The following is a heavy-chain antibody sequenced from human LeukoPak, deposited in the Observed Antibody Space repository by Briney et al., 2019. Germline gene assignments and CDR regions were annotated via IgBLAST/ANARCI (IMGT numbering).Heavy chain of an antibody. CDR2: INPNSGGT. CDR1: GYTFTGYY. Sequence: ASVKVSCKASGYTFTGYYMHWVRQAPGQGLEWMGWINPNSGGTNYAQKFQGRVTMTRDTSISTAYMELSRLRSDDTAVYYCARLISFSSGWYYFDYWGQGTLVTVSS. CDR3: ARLISFSSGWYYFDY. D-gene: IGHD6-19*01. J-gene: IGHJ4*02. V-gene: IGHV1-2*02.